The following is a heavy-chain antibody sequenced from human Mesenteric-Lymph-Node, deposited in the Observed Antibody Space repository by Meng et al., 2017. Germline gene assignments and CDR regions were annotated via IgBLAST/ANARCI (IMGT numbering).Heavy chain of an antibody. CDR1: GFTFSSYV. J-gene: IGHJ4*02. CDR3: AKVVVVAATGSMYYFDY. CDR2: ISGSGDNT. D-gene: IGHD2-15*01. V-gene: IGHV3-23*01. Sequence: GESLKISCAASGFTFSSYVMNWVRLAPGKGLECVSSISGSGDNTYYTDSVKGRFTISRDNSKNTLYLQMNSLRAEDTAVYYCAKVVVVAATGSMYYFDYWGQGTMVTVSS.